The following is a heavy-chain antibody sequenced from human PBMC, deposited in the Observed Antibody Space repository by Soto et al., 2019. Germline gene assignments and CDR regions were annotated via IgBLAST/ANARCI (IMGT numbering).Heavy chain of an antibody. J-gene: IGHJ6*02. CDR2: ISGSGGST. Sequence: GGSLRLSCAASGFTFSSYTMSWVRQSPGKGLEWVSSISGSGGSTYYADSVKGRFTISRDNSKNTLYLQMNTLRAEDTAVYYCAPGGYCSSASCSRKYYDGMDVWGQGTTVTVSS. CDR3: APGGYCSSASCSRKYYDGMDV. D-gene: IGHD2-2*01. CDR1: GFTFSSYT. V-gene: IGHV3-23*01.